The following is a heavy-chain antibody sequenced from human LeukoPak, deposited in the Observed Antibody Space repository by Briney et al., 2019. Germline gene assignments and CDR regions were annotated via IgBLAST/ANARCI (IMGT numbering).Heavy chain of an antibody. Sequence: SETLSLTCTVSGGSVSSYYWSWIRQPPGKGLEWIGYIYYSGSTNYNPSLKSRVTISVDTSKNQFSLKLSSVTAADTAVYYCARHVGSGWYFDYWGQGTLVTVSS. D-gene: IGHD6-19*01. V-gene: IGHV4-59*08. J-gene: IGHJ4*02. CDR1: GGSVSSYY. CDR2: IYYSGST. CDR3: ARHVGSGWYFDY.